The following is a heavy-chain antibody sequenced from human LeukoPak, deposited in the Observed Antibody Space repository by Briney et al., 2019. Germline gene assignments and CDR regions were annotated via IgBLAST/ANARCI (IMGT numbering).Heavy chain of an antibody. D-gene: IGHD3-16*02. CDR3: ARDRYDYVWGSYRYGLSPHLDY. Sequence: PGGSLRLSCAASGFTFSSYEMNWVRQAPGKGLEWVSYISSSGSTIYYADSVKGRFTISRDNSKNTLYLQMNSLTAEDTAVYYCARDRYDYVWGSYRYGLSPHLDYWGQGTLVTVSS. CDR2: ISSSGSTI. J-gene: IGHJ4*02. V-gene: IGHV3-48*03. CDR1: GFTFSSYE.